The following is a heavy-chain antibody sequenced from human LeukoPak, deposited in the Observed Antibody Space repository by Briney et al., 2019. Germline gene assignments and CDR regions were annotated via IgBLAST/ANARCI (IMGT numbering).Heavy chain of an antibody. CDR2: ISGSGGST. Sequence: GGSLRLSCAASGFTFSSYTMSWVRQAPGKGLEWVSAISGSGGSTHYADSVKGRFTISRDNSKNTLYLQMNSLRAEDTAVYYCAKDRLMRGRWFGELALYGMDVWGQGTTVTVSS. V-gene: IGHV3-23*01. J-gene: IGHJ6*02. CDR1: GFTFSSYT. D-gene: IGHD3-10*01. CDR3: AKDRLMRGRWFGELALYGMDV.